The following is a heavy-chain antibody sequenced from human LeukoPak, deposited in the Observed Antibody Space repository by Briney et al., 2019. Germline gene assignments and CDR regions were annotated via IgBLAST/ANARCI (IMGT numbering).Heavy chain of an antibody. D-gene: IGHD1-26*01. CDR1: GFTFSSYA. CDR2: ISGSGGST. Sequence: HPGGSLRLSCAASGFTFSSYAMSWVRQAPGKGLEWVSAISGSGGSTYYADSVKGRFTISRDNSKNTLYLQMNSLRAEDTALYSCAKAPPPLTWDFPHAFDIWGLGTMVTVSS. V-gene: IGHV3-23*01. J-gene: IGHJ3*02. CDR3: AKAPPPLTWDFPHAFDI.